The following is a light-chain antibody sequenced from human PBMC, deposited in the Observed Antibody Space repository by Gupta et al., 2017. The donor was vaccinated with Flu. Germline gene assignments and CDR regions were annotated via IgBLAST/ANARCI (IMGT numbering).Light chain of an antibody. CDR1: QSINSC. Sequence: DIQMTQSPSTLSASIGARVTITCRASQSINSCLSWYQQRPGKAPKLLLYKASSLESGVPSRCGGSGSGTEFTLTISSLQPDDFATYYCQTYNRYMYTFGQGTKVDIK. CDR2: KAS. V-gene: IGKV1-5*03. J-gene: IGKJ1*01. CDR3: QTYNRYMYT.